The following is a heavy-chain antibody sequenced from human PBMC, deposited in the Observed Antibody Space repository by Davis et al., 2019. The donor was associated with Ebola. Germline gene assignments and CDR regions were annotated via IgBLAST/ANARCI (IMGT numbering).Heavy chain of an antibody. Sequence: SETLSLTCTVSGGSISSYYWNWIRQPPGKGLEWIGYIYYSGSTNYNPSLKSRVTISVDTSKNQFSLKLSSVTAADTAVYYCARDSKITIFGVVNPYYYYGMDVWGQGTTVTVSS. CDR3: ARDSKITIFGVVNPYYYYGMDV. J-gene: IGHJ6*02. D-gene: IGHD3-3*01. CDR1: GGSISSYY. CDR2: IYYSGST. V-gene: IGHV4-59*01.